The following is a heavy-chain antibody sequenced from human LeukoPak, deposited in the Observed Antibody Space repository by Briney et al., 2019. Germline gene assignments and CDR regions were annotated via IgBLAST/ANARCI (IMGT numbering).Heavy chain of an antibody. CDR3: AIDDYGGPYYFDD. CDR2: ISGSGGST. V-gene: IGHV3-23*01. D-gene: IGHD4-23*01. CDR1: GFTFSSYA. J-gene: IGHJ4*02. Sequence: GGSLRLSCAASGFTFSSYAMSWVRQAPGKGLEWVSAISGSGGSTYYADSVKGRFTISRDNSKNTLYLQMNSLRAEDTAVYYCAIDDYGGPYYFDDWGQGTLVTVSS.